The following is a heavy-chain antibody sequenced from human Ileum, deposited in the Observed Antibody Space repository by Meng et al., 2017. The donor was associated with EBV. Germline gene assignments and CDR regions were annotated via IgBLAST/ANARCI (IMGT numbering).Heavy chain of an antibody. J-gene: IGHJ5*02. Sequence: QTSLNEAGPSWVIPTPTLAPTLSFSGFSLSTSAVGVGWIRQSPGKALVWLAVIYWDNDKRYSPYLKNRLTITKDTSKNQVVLTMTNMDPVDTATYYCAHRRVGGSSWDGGDFDHWGQGTLVTVAS. CDR1: GFSLSTSAVG. V-gene: IGHV2-5*02. CDR2: IYWDNDK. CDR3: AHRRVGGSSWDGGDFDH. D-gene: IGHD2-15*01.